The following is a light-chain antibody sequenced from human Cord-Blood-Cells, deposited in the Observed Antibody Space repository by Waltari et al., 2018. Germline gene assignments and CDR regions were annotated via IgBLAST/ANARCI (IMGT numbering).Light chain of an antibody. J-gene: IGLJ1*01. Sequence: QSALTLPASVSGSPGQSITIPCTGTSSDVGSYHLVSWYQQHPGKAPKLMIYEVSKRPSGVSNRFSGSKSGNTASLTISGLQAEDEADYYCCSYAGSSTYVFGTGTKVTVL. V-gene: IGLV2-23*02. CDR1: SSDVGSYHL. CDR3: CSYAGSSTYV. CDR2: EVS.